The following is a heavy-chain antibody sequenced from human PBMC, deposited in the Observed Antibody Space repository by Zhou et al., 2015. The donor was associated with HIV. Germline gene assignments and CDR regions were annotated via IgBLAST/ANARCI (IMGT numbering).Heavy chain of an antibody. J-gene: IGHJ4*02. V-gene: IGHV1-69*12. CDR1: GGTFSNYA. Sequence: VQLIQSGAEVKKPGSSVKVSCKASGGTFSNYATSWVRQAPGQGLEWMGGIIPIFDSANYARNFQGRVTITADESTNTVYMELSSLRSEDTAVYFCARRRVGSGWYGVDYWGQGTLVTVSS. D-gene: IGHD6-19*01. CDR3: ARRRVGSGWYGVDY. CDR2: IIPIFDSA.